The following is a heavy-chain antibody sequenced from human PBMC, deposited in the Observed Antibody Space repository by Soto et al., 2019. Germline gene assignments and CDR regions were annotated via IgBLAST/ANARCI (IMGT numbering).Heavy chain of an antibody. J-gene: IGHJ4*02. V-gene: IGHV4-4*07. CDR2: IYTSGST. D-gene: IGHD6-13*01. CDR1: VGSISSYY. Sequence: SSTLSLPCTFSVGSISSYYWSWIRRPAGKGLEWIGRIYTSGSTNYNPSLKSRVTMSVDTSKNQFYLKLSFVTAADTAVYYCARDRGSSSDLSSFDYWGKGTLVTVSS. CDR3: ARDRGSSSDLSSFDY.